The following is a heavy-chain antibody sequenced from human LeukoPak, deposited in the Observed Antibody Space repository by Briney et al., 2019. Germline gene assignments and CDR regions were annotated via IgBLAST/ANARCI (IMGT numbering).Heavy chain of an antibody. Sequence: GSLRLSCVASAFTLSSYAMSWIRQPPGKGLEWIGEINHSGSTNYNPSLKSRVTISVDTSKNQFSLKLSSVTAADTAVYYCARAAPSIAVAGTPRWYFDLWGRGTLVTVSS. V-gene: IGHV4-34*01. J-gene: IGHJ2*01. CDR3: ARAAPSIAVAGTPRWYFDL. D-gene: IGHD6-19*01. CDR1: AFTLSSYA. CDR2: INHSGST.